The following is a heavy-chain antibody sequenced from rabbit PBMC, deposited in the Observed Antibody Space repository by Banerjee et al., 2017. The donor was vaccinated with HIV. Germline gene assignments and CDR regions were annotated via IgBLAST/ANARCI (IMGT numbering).Heavy chain of an antibody. Sequence: QSLEESGGGLVQPEGSLTLTCTASGFSFSSSYYMCWVRQAPGKGLEWIGCIYAGSSGSTYYASWAKGRFTISKTSSTTVTLQMTSLTAADTATYFCARDKDSIGWGYYFNLWGPGTLVTVS. CDR1: GFSFSSSYY. CDR2: IYAGSSGST. D-gene: IGHD4-1*01. V-gene: IGHV1S40*01. CDR3: ARDKDSIGWGYYFNL. J-gene: IGHJ4*01.